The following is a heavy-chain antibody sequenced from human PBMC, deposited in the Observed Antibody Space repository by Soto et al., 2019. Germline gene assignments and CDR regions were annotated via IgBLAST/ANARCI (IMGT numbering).Heavy chain of an antibody. V-gene: IGHV3-23*01. J-gene: IGHJ6*02. CDR3: AQSAATIYYGMDV. CDR1: GFTFSSYA. Sequence: QLLESGGALVQPGGSLRLSCAASGFTFSSYAMTWVRPGPGKGLEWVSAISAGGKSTYYADSVKGRFTISRDNSKDTLYLHMNSLRAEDTAIFYCAQSAATIYYGMDVWGQGTTVTVS. D-gene: IGHD6-13*01. CDR2: ISAGGKST.